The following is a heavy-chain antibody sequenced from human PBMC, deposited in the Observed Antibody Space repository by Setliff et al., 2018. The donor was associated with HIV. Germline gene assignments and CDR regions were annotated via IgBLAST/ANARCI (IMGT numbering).Heavy chain of an antibody. Sequence: PSETLSLTCAVSGGSFTGYYWSWIRQTPGKGLEWIAEINHSGSTYYNPSLKGRVTISVDTSKDQFSLRLRAVTAADTAVYYCATRGWNGYKAFDYWGQGTLVTVSS. D-gene: IGHD1-1*01. CDR1: GGSFTGYY. V-gene: IGHV4-34*01. J-gene: IGHJ4*02. CDR2: INHSGST. CDR3: ATRGWNGYKAFDY.